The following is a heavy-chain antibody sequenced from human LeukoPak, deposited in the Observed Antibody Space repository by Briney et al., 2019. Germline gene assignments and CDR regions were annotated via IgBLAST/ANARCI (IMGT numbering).Heavy chain of an antibody. CDR3: ARAHVY. Sequence: SETLSLTCAVYGGSFSGYYWSWIRQPPGKGLEWIGEINHSGSTNYNPSLKSRVTISVDTSKNQFSLKLSSVTAADTAVYYRARAHVYWGQGTLVTVSS. J-gene: IGHJ4*02. V-gene: IGHV4-34*01. CDR2: INHSGST. CDR1: GGSFSGYY.